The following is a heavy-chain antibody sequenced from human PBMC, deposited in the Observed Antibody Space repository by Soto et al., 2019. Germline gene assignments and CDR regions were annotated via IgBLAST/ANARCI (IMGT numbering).Heavy chain of an antibody. V-gene: IGHV1-46*03. CDR1: GYTFTSYY. CDR3: ARVYCSGGSCYSVDY. CDR2: INPSGGST. Sequence: ASVKVSCKASGYTFTSYYMHWVRQAPGQGLEWMGIINPSGGSTSYAQKFQGRVTKTRDTSTSTVYMELSSLRSEDTAVYYCARVYCSGGSCYSVDYWGQGTLVTVSS. J-gene: IGHJ4*02. D-gene: IGHD2-15*01.